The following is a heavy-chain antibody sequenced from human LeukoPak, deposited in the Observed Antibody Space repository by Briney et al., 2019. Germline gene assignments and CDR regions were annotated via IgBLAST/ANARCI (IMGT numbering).Heavy chain of an antibody. D-gene: IGHD1-7*01. Sequence: GESLKISCKASGYSFTSFWMAWVRQMPGKGLEWIGIIHPGNSDITYSPPSQGHVIISADKSISTAYLQLNSLQASDSALYYCTRPGGTGTSPFDFWGQGTLVTVSS. CDR1: GYSFTSFW. V-gene: IGHV5-51*01. CDR2: IHPGNSDI. J-gene: IGHJ4*02. CDR3: TRPGGTGTSPFDF.